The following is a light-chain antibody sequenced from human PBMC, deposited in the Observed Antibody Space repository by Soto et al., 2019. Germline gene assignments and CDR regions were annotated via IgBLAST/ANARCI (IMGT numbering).Light chain of an antibody. V-gene: IGLV2-8*01. Sequence: QSVLTQPPSTSGYPGQSVTISCTGTSSDVGGYKYVSWYQQHPGKAPKLMIYEVSKRPSGVPDRCSGAKSGNTASLTVSGLQAEEEADYYCSSYAGSNNYVFGTGTKFTVL. CDR2: EVS. CDR3: SSYAGSNNYV. J-gene: IGLJ1*01. CDR1: SSDVGGYKY.